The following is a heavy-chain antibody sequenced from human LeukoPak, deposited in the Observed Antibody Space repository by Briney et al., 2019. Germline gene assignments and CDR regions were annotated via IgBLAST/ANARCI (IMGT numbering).Heavy chain of an antibody. CDR3: ARVQGYYYASGSSYYFDY. CDR2: XXXXXSEK. D-gene: IGHD3-10*01. J-gene: IGHJ4*02. CDR1: GFTFSSYW. Sequence: GGSLRLSCAASGFTFSSYWMSWVRQAPGKGLEWVXXXXXXXSEKYYVDSVKGRFTISRDNAKNSLYLQMNSLRAEDTAVYYCARVQGYYYASGSSYYFDYWGQGTLVTVSS. V-gene: IGHV3-7*01.